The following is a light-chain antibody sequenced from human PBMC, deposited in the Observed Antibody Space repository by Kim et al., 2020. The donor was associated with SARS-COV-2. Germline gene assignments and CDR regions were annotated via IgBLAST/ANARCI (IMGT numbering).Light chain of an antibody. Sequence: ASIGDTVTFTCRASYSVSSWLAWYRQKSGTAPELLIYKVSTVETGVPSRFSGSGYGTEFTLTISSLQPDDFASYYCQQYTSYPWTFGQGTKVDIK. CDR3: QQYTSYPWT. CDR2: KVS. CDR1: YSVSSW. J-gene: IGKJ1*01. V-gene: IGKV1-5*03.